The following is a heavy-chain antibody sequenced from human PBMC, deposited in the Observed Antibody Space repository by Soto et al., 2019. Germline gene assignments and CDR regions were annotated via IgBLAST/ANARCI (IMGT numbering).Heavy chain of an antibody. V-gene: IGHV3-64D*06. Sequence: GGSLRLSCSASGFTFSSYAMHWVRQAPGKGLEYVSAISSNGGSTYYADSVKGRFTISRDNSKNTLYLQMSSLRAEDTAVYYCVKDFSRNPITMIVSPTGFDYWGQGTMVTVSS. CDR1: GFTFSSYA. CDR3: VKDFSRNPITMIVSPTGFDY. J-gene: IGHJ4*02. CDR2: ISSNGGST. D-gene: IGHD3-22*01.